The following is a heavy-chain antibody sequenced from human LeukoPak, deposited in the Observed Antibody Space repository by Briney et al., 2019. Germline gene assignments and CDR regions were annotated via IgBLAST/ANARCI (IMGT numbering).Heavy chain of an antibody. D-gene: IGHD5-24*01. Sequence: GGSLRLSCAASGFIFSGFAMHWVRQTPGKGLQWVAGISHDGDNEYYPDSVMGRFTISRDNSKNTLYLQMNSLRAEDTAVYYCARESGDGHFDYWGQGTLVTVSS. CDR2: ISHDGDNE. CDR3: ARESGDGHFDY. CDR1: GFIFSGFA. J-gene: IGHJ4*02. V-gene: IGHV3-30*14.